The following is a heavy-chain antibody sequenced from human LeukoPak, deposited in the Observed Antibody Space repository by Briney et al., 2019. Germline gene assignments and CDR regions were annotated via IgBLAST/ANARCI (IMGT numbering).Heavy chain of an antibody. CDR2: ISSHGGST. D-gene: IGHD5-24*01. CDR1: GFTFSNSA. CDR3: VKDLREGYSGLFDY. J-gene: IGHJ4*02. V-gene: IGHV3-64D*06. Sequence: PGGSLRLSCSASGFTFSNSAMHWVRQAPGKGLEYVSSISSHGGSTYYADSVRGRFTISRDNSKNTLYPQMSSLRAEDTSVYYCVKDLREGYSGLFDYWGQGTLVTVSS.